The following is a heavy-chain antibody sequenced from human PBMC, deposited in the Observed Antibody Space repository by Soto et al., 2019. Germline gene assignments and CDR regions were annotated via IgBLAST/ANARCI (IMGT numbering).Heavy chain of an antibody. CDR3: ARDQGGPFDY. Sequence: QVQLQESGPGLVKPSETLSLTCTVSGVSFSTYYWSWIRQAPGKGLEWIGYIYYSGSSNYTPSLKRRVTMSVDTSKNQLSLKLSSVTAADTAVYYCARDQGGPFDYWGQGTLVTVSS. V-gene: IGHV4-59*01. J-gene: IGHJ4*02. CDR1: GVSFSTYY. D-gene: IGHD2-15*01. CDR2: IYYSGSS.